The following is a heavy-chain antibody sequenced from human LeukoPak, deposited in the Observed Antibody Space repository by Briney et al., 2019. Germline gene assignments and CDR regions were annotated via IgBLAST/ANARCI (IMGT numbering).Heavy chain of an antibody. V-gene: IGHV4-59*08. CDR2: IYYSGST. Sequence: PSETLSLTCTVSGGSISSYYWSWIRQPPGKGLEWIGYIYYSGSTNYNPSLKSRVTISVDQSKNQFSLNLTSVTAADTAIYYCAKMIPATPDYFDYWGQGILVTVSS. J-gene: IGHJ4*02. CDR3: AKMIPATPDYFDY. D-gene: IGHD2-15*01. CDR1: GGSISSYY.